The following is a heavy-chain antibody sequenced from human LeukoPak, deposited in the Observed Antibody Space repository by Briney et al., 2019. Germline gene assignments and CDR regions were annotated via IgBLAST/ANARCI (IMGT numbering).Heavy chain of an antibody. D-gene: IGHD4-17*01. CDR3: ARGFGPTVWSYNWFDP. J-gene: IGHJ5*02. CDR2: IYSGGST. V-gene: IGHV3-66*02. Sequence: PGGSLRLSCAASGFTVSSNYMSWVRQPPGKGQEWVSVIYSGGSTYYADSVKGRFTISRDNSKITLYLQMNSLRAEDTAVYYCARGFGPTVWSYNWFDPWGQGTLVTVSS. CDR1: GFTVSSNY.